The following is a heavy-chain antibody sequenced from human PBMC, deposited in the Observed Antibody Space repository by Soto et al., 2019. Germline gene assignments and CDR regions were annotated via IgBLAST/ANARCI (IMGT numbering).Heavy chain of an antibody. J-gene: IGHJ5*02. CDR2: ISGSGFKK. CDR1: GFIFENFG. D-gene: IGHD1-26*01. Sequence: GSLRLSCAASGFIFENFGMSWVRQAPGKGLEWISSISGSGFKKYYADSVKGRFTISRDNSKSTVYLELNNLSAEDTAVYHCAKNQGVELVPLATVDWFDPWGQGSVVTGSS. CDR3: AKNQGVELVPLATVDWFDP. V-gene: IGHV3-23*01.